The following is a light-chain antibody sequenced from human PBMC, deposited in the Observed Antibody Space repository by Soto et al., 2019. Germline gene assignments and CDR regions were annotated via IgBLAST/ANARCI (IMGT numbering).Light chain of an antibody. CDR3: SSYTRSSTPV. J-gene: IGLJ2*01. V-gene: IGLV2-14*01. CDR2: DVS. Sequence: QSALTQPASVSGSPGQSITISCTGTSSDVGGYNYVSWYQQHPGKAPKLMMYDVSNRPSGVSNRFSGSKSGNTASLTISGLQAEDEADYYCSSYTRSSTPVFGGGTKLTVL. CDR1: SSDVGGYNY.